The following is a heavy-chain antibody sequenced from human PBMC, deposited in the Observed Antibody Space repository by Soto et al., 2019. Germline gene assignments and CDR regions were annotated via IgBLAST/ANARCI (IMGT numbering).Heavy chain of an antibody. D-gene: IGHD2-15*01. J-gene: IGHJ3*02. CDR1: GFSFSSYT. Sequence: PGGSLRLSCAASGFSFSSYTMNWVRQAPGKGLEWISYISTSSSTIYYADSVRGRFTISRDNAKNSLYLQMNSLRAEDTALYYCASPVVVVAATDAFDIWGQGTMVTVSS. CDR2: ISTSSSTI. V-gene: IGHV3-48*01. CDR3: ASPVVVVAATDAFDI.